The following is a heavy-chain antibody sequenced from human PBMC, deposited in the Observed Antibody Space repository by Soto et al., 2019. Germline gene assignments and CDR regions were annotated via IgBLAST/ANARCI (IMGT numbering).Heavy chain of an antibody. CDR3: TACIGGYYSGFDY. CDR2: IYYTGKT. D-gene: IGHD2-15*01. J-gene: IGHJ4*02. CDR1: GGTIGDYY. V-gene: IGHV4-59*12. Sequence: SETLSLTCSISGGTIGDYYWSWIRQPPGKGLEWLAYIYYTGKTDQNPSLERRVSISLGTSKNQFSLQLRSVTAADTAVYYCTACIGGYYSGFDYWGQGTLVTVSS.